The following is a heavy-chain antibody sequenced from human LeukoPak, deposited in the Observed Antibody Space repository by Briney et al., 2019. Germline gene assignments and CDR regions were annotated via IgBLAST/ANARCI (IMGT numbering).Heavy chain of an antibody. V-gene: IGHV4-30-4*01. D-gene: IGHD2-2*01. CDR1: GGSISSGDYC. Sequence: SETLSLTCTVSGGSISSGDYCWSWIRQPPGKGLEWIGYIYYSGSTYYNPSLKSRVTISVDTSKNQFSPKLSSVTAADTAVYYCARDACSSTSCFNWFDPWGQGTLVTVSS. CDR2: IYYSGST. CDR3: ARDACSSTSCFNWFDP. J-gene: IGHJ5*02.